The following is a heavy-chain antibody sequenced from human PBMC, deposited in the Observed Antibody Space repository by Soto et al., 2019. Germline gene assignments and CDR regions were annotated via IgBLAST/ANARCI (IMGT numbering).Heavy chain of an antibody. CDR3: AKDRGSSPEYFRH. V-gene: IGHV3-23*01. CDR1: GFTFSSYA. Sequence: GGSLRLSCAASGFTFSSYAMSWVRQAPGKGLEWVSAINGSGGSTYYADSVKGRFTISRDNSKNTLYLQMNSLRAEDTAVYYCAKDRGSSPEYFRHWGQGTLVTVSS. CDR2: INGSGGST. D-gene: IGHD6-13*01. J-gene: IGHJ1*01.